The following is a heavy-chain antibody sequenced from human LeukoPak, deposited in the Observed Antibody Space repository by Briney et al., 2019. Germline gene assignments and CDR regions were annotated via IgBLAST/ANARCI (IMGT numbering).Heavy chain of an antibody. V-gene: IGHV1-46*01. J-gene: IGHJ6*02. CDR2: INPSGGST. CDR1: GYTFTSYY. CDR3: ARGHCSSTSCQLMDV. Sequence: ASVKISCKASGYTFTSYYMHWVRQAPGQGLEWMGIINPSGGSTSYAQKFQGRVTMTRDTSTSTVYMELSSLRSEDTAVYYCARGHCSSTSCQLMDVWGQGTTVTVSS. D-gene: IGHD2-2*01.